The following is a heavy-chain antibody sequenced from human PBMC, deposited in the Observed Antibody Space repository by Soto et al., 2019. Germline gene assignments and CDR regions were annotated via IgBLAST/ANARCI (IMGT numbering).Heavy chain of an antibody. CDR1: GFTFSSYA. CDR3: ARRGSGSYYDY. CDR2: ISGSGDST. V-gene: IGHV3-23*01. J-gene: IGHJ4*02. Sequence: EVQLLESGGGLVQPGGSLRLSCAASGFTFSSYAMRWVRQAPVKGLEWVSAISGSGDSTYYADSVKGRFTISRDNSKNTLYLQMNSVGAEDRAVYYWARRGSGSYYDYWGQGTLVTVSS. D-gene: IGHD1-26*01.